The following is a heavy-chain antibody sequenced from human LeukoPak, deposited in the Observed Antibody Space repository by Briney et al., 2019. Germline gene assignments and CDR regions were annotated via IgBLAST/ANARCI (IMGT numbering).Heavy chain of an antibody. Sequence: GRSLRLSCAASGFSFSTFGMNWVRQAPGKGLEWVSYISSSGSTIYHADSVKGRFTISRDNAKNSLYLQMNSLRAEDTAVYYCASTLPWGQGTLVTVSS. J-gene: IGHJ5*02. CDR2: ISSSGSTI. CDR1: GFSFSTFG. CDR3: ASTLP. V-gene: IGHV3-48*04.